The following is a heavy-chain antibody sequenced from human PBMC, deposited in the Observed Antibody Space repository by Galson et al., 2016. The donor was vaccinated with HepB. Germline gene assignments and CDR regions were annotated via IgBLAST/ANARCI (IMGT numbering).Heavy chain of an antibody. CDR1: GFTFSSYE. CDR3: AKDLDIVVVPSAIDY. CDR2: INSDGSST. V-gene: IGHV3-74*01. D-gene: IGHD2-2*01. Sequence: SLRLSCAASGFTFSSYEMNWVRQAPGKGLVYVSRINSDGSSTTYADSVKGRFTISRDNSKNTVYLQMNSLRVEDTAVYYCAKDLDIVVVPSAIDYWGQGTLVTVSS. J-gene: IGHJ4*02.